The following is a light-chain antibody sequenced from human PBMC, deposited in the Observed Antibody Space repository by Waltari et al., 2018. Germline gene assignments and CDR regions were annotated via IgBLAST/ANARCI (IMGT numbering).Light chain of an antibody. V-gene: IGLV7-46*01. J-gene: IGLJ2*01. CDR1: TGAVTSGQF. CDR3: SVSYSGHVI. CDR2: DTS. Sequence: QVVVTQEPSLTVSPGGTVTLTCGSSTGAVTSGQFPYWFLQKPGQAPRTLVYDTSNKHYWKPARFSGALLGGKAALTRSGAQPEDEAEYYCSVSYSGHVIFGGGTKLTVL.